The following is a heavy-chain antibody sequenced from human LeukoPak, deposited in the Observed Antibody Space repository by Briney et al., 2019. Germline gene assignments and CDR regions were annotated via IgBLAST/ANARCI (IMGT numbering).Heavy chain of an antibody. CDR3: ARVWPCTNGVCPDVFEY. CDR2: INPNSGGT. V-gene: IGHV1-2*02. CDR1: GYTFTGYY. Sequence: WASVKVSCKASGYTFTGYYMHWVRQAPGQGLEWMGWINPNSGGTNYAQKFQGRVTMTRDTSISTAYMELSRLRSDDTAVYYCARVWPCTNGVCPDVFEYWGQGTLVTVSS. J-gene: IGHJ4*02. D-gene: IGHD2-8*01.